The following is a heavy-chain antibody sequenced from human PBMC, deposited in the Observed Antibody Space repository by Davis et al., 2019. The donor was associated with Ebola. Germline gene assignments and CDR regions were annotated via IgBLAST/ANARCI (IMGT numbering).Heavy chain of an antibody. CDR2: IKQDGSEK. CDR1: GFTFSSYW. CDR3: ARDRGGSYYGFDY. Sequence: PGGSLRLSCAASGFTFSSYWMSWVRQAPGKGLEWVANIKQDGSEKYYVDSVKGRFTISRDNAKNSLYLQMNSLRAEDTAVYYCARDRGGSYYGFDYWGQGTLVTVSS. D-gene: IGHD1-26*01. V-gene: IGHV3-7*01. J-gene: IGHJ4*02.